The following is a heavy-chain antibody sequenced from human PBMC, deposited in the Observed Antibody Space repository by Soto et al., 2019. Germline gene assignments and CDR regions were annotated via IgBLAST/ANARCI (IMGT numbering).Heavy chain of an antibody. J-gene: IGHJ4*02. CDR2: IYPGDHET. CDR3: ARVTQPCPSYDVDY. CDR1: GYTFSNFW. Sequence: GESLKISCQCSGYTFSNFWIGWVRQLPGKGLEWMGIIYPGDHETRYSPAFHGKVTISADKSISTAYLQWSGLKASDTAMYYCARVTQPCPSYDVDYCGQGTLVSVSA. D-gene: IGHD5-12*01. V-gene: IGHV5-51*01.